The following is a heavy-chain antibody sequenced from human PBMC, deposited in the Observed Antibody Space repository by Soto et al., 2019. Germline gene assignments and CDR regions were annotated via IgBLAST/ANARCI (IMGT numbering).Heavy chain of an antibody. CDR2: ISYRGNT. Sequence: PSETLSLTCTVSSGPISGYFWSLIRQPPGKEPEWIGYISYRGNTNYNPSLQSRVSISLVTSKNQISLKLDAVTASDTAVYYCARMERSKEGLSVYYFDFWGQGTLVTVSS. CDR3: ARMERSKEGLSVYYFDF. D-gene: IGHD1-26*01. J-gene: IGHJ4*02. CDR1: SGPISGYF. V-gene: IGHV4-59*01.